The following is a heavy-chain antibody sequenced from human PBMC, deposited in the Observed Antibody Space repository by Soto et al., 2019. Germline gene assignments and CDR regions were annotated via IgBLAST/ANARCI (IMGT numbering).Heavy chain of an antibody. D-gene: IGHD1-20*01. CDR3: AREGIIVIAAPEYYFDY. CDR2: IYSGGYT. V-gene: IGHV3-66*01. CDR1: GFDVSNTD. J-gene: IGHJ4*02. Sequence: ESGGDLVQRGGSLRLSCAASGFDVSNTDMSWVRQAPGKGLEWVSVIYSGGYTNYADSVKGRFIVSRDSPKNTLYLQMDSLRAEDTAVYYCAREGIIVIAAPEYYFDYWGQGTLVTVSS.